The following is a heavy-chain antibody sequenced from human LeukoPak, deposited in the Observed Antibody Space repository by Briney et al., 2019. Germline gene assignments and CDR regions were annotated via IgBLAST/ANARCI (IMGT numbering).Heavy chain of an antibody. CDR2: INPNSGGT. V-gene: IGHV1-2*02. CDR1: GYTFTGYY. D-gene: IGHD6-19*01. CDR3: ARPSSIAVAGTHFQH. Sequence: GASVNLSCKASGYTFTGYYMHWVRQAPGQGLEWMGWINPNSGGTNYAQKFQGRVTMTRDTSISTAYMELSRLRSDDTAVYYCARPSSIAVAGTHFQHWGQGTLVTGSS. J-gene: IGHJ1*01.